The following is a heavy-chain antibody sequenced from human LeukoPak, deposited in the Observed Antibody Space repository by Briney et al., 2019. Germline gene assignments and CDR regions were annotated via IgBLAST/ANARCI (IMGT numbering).Heavy chain of an antibody. Sequence: GGSLGLSCAASGFTFSSYGMHWVRQAPGKGLEWVAFIRNDGSNKNYADSVKGRFTISRDNSKNTLYLQMNSLRAEDTAVYYCAKDGAYCSSTSCYTPWFDPWGQGTLVTVSS. V-gene: IGHV3-30*02. D-gene: IGHD2-2*02. J-gene: IGHJ5*02. CDR3: AKDGAYCSSTSCYTPWFDP. CDR1: GFTFSSYG. CDR2: IRNDGSNK.